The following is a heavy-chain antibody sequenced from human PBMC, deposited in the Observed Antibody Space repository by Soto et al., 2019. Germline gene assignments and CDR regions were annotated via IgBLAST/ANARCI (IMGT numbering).Heavy chain of an antibody. D-gene: IGHD2-2*01. CDR3: AREGLEDIVVVPAADYYYYYGMDV. CDR2: IIPIFGTA. CDR1: GGTFSSYA. V-gene: IGHV1-69*13. J-gene: IGHJ6*02. Sequence: GASVKVSCKASGGTFSSYAISWVRQAPGQGLEWMGGIIPIFGTANYAQKFQGRVTITADESTSTAYMELSSLRSEDTAVYYCAREGLEDIVVVPAADYYYYYGMDVWGQGTTVTVSS.